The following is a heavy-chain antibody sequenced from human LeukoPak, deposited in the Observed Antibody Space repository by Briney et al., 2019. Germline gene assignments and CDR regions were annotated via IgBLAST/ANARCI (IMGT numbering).Heavy chain of an antibody. V-gene: IGHV3-74*01. Sequence: GGSLRLSCAASGFTFSSYWMHWVRQAPGKGLVWVSRINSDGSSTSYADSVKGRFTISRDNAKNTLYLQMNSLRAEDTAVYYCARDMDSSGWDYYYGMDVWGQGTTVTVSS. D-gene: IGHD6-19*01. CDR3: ARDMDSSGWDYYYGMDV. CDR2: INSDGSST. CDR1: GFTFSSYW. J-gene: IGHJ6*02.